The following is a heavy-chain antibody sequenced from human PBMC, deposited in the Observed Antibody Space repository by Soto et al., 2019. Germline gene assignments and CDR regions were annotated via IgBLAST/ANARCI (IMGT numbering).Heavy chain of an antibody. D-gene: IGHD3-3*01. CDR1: GFSLSNARMG. CDR3: ARIRSDLPDFWSGYYTGGYFDY. CDR2: IFSNDEK. J-gene: IGHJ4*02. Sequence: GSGPTLVNPTETLALTCTVSGFSLSNARMGVSWIRQPPGKALEWLAHIFSNDEKSYSTSLKSRLTISKDTSKSQVVLTMTNMDPVDTATYYCARIRSDLPDFWSGYYTGGYFDYWGQGTLVTVSS. V-gene: IGHV2-26*01.